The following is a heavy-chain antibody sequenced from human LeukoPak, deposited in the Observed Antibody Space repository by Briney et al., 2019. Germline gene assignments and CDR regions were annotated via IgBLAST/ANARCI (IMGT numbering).Heavy chain of an antibody. Sequence: PSETLSLTCTVSGASIGGGGHYWSWVRQPPGRGLEWIGYIYQSGTSNYNPSLRSRVTISVDIFKNQFSLKLNSVSAADTAVYYCARAERLWLGAPYYYYYYYMDVWGKGTTVTVSS. CDR1: GASIGGGGHY. J-gene: IGHJ6*03. CDR3: ARAERLWLGAPYYYYYYYMDV. V-gene: IGHV4-61*08. D-gene: IGHD6-19*01. CDR2: IYQSGTS.